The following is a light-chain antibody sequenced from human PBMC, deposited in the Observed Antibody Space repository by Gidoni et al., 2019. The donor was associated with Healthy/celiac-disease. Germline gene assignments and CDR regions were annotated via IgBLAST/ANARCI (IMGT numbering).Light chain of an antibody. CDR1: QSVLYSSNNKNY. J-gene: IGKJ5*01. V-gene: IGKV4-1*01. Sequence: DIVMTQSTDSLAVSLCERATINCRSSQSVLYSSNNKNYLAWYQQKPGQPPKLLIYWASTRESGVPDRFSGSGSGTDFTLTISSLQAEDVAVYYCQQYYSTPITFGQGTRLEIK. CDR2: WAS. CDR3: QQYYSTPIT.